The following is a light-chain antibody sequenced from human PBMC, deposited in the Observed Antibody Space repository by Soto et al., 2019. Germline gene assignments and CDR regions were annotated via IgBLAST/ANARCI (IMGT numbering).Light chain of an antibody. CDR2: ATN. CDR1: RSNVGRNA. CDR3: AAWDDTLNGPL. Sequence: QSVLTQPPSASGTPGQTVTISCSGGRSNVGRNAVSWYQQVPGMAPKLLVFATNKRPSGVPDRFSGSASGASASLAISGLQSEDEADYYCAAWDDTLNGPLFGGGTKLTVL. J-gene: IGLJ2*01. V-gene: IGLV1-44*01.